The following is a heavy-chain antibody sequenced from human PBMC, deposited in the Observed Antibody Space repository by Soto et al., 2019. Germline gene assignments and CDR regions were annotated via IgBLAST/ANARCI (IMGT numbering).Heavy chain of an antibody. CDR2: ISSNGDST. D-gene: IGHD6-13*01. CDR3: ATRHSSNWRNYYFDS. Sequence: GGSLRLSCATSGVTFSSYAMTWVRQAPEKGLEWVSTISSNGDSTYYADSVKGRFTISRDNSKNTLYLQMNSLRAEDTAVYYCATRHSSNWRNYYFDSWGQGALVTVSS. J-gene: IGHJ4*02. V-gene: IGHV3-23*01. CDR1: GVTFSSYA.